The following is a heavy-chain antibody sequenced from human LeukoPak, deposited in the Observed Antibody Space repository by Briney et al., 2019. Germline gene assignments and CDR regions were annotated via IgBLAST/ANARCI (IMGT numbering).Heavy chain of an antibody. CDR1: GFTFSSYS. D-gene: IGHD6-13*01. CDR3: ARDSSSDY. CDR2: ISSSSSTI. Sequence: GGSLRLSCAASGFTFSSYSMDWVRQAPGKGLEWVSYISSSSSTIYYADSVKGRFTISRDNAKNSLYLQMNSLRAEDTAVYYCARDSSSDYWGQGTLVTVSS. J-gene: IGHJ4*02. V-gene: IGHV3-48*01.